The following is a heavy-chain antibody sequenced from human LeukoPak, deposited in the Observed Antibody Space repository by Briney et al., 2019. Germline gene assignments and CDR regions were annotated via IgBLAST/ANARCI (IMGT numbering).Heavy chain of an antibody. D-gene: IGHD2-8*01. CDR1: GGSISSGFFY. Sequence: SETLSLTCTVSGGSISSGFFYWSWIRQPAGKGLEWIGRIYSSGSTNYNPSLKSRVSISVDTSKNHFSLNLSSVTAADTAVYYCASTHSNGGAFDIWGQGTVVTVSS. J-gene: IGHJ3*02. CDR3: ASTHSNGGAFDI. V-gene: IGHV4-61*02. CDR2: IYSSGST.